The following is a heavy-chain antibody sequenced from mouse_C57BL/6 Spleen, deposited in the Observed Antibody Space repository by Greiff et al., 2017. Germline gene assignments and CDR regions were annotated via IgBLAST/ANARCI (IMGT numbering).Heavy chain of an antibody. Sequence: QVQLQQSGPELVRPGTSVKMSCKASGYAFTNYLIHWVKQRPGQGLEWIGVINPGSGGANYTEKFKGKGTLTADNSSSTAYMQLSILTSEDSAVYFCARSVLGGYFDVWGTGTTVTVSS. CDR2: INPGSGGA. V-gene: IGHV1-54*01. CDR3: ARSVLGGYFDV. D-gene: IGHD3-1*01. J-gene: IGHJ1*03. CDR1: GYAFTNYL.